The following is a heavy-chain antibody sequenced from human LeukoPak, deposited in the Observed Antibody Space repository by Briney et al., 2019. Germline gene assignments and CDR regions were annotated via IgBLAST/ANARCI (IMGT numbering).Heavy chain of an antibody. D-gene: IGHD3-16*01. CDR2: ISSSSSYI. CDR3: ARVGPRESYDY. J-gene: IGHJ4*02. CDR1: GFTFSSYS. V-gene: IGHV3-21*01. Sequence: GGSLRLSCAASGFTFSSYSMSWVRQAPGKGLEGVSSISSSSSYIYYADLVKGRFTISRDNAKNSLHLQMNMLRAEDTAVYYCARVGPRESYDYWGQGTLVTVSS.